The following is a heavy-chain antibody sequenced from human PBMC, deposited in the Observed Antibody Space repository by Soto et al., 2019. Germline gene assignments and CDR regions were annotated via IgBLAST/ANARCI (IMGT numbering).Heavy chain of an antibody. CDR1: GFTVSSNY. D-gene: IGHD6-13*01. CDR2: IYSGGST. CDR3: STQGSSWTDDY. V-gene: IGHV3-53*01. Sequence: GGSLRLSCAASGFTVSSNYMSWVRQAPGKGLEWVSVIYSGGSTYYADSVKGRFTISRDNSKNTLYLQMNSLRAEDTAVYYCSTQGSSWTDDYWGQGTLVTVSS. J-gene: IGHJ4*02.